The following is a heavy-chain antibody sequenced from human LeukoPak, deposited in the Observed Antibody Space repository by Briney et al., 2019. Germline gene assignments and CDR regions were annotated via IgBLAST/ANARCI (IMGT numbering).Heavy chain of an antibody. CDR1: GYTFTGYY. V-gene: IGHV1-2*02. J-gene: IGHJ5*02. Sequence: ASVKVSCKASGYTFTGYYMHWVRQAPGQGLEWMGWINPNSGGTNYAQKFQGRVTMTRDTSIGTAYMELSRLRSDDTAVYYCARDTYSSSSNWFDPWGQGTLVTVSS. D-gene: IGHD6-13*01. CDR2: INPNSGGT. CDR3: ARDTYSSSSNWFDP.